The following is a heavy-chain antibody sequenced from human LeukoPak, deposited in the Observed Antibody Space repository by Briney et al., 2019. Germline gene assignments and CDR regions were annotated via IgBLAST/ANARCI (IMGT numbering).Heavy chain of an antibody. J-gene: IGHJ4*02. CDR2: ISALNGNA. D-gene: IGHD6-13*01. CDR1: GYTFTDYG. Sequence: ASVKVSCKASGYTFTDYGFTWVRQAPGQGLEWMGWISALNGNANYAHKFRGRVTLTRDTSTGTAYMELRSLRSDDTAVYYCAKPISSSWPTFDYWGQGTLVTVSS. V-gene: IGHV1-18*01. CDR3: AKPISSSWPTFDY.